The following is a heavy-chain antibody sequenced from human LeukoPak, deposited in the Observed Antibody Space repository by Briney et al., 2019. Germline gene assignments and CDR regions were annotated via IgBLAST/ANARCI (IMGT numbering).Heavy chain of an antibody. CDR3: ARDRVTIFGGPDAFDI. CDR1: GGSISSYY. V-gene: IGHV4-59*01. J-gene: IGHJ3*02. CDR2: IYYSGST. D-gene: IGHD3-3*01. Sequence: SETLSLTCTVSGGSISSYYWSWIRQPPGKGLEWIGYIYYSGSTNYNPSLKSRVTISVDTSKDQFSLKLSSVTAADTAVYYCARDRVTIFGGPDAFDIWGQGTMVTVSS.